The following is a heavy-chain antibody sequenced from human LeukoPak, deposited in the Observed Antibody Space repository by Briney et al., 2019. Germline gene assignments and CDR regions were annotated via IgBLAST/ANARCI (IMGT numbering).Heavy chain of an antibody. Sequence: PSETLSLTCAVSGGSITTTNWWSWVRQPPGKGLEWIGEVHLNGATNYNPSLESRFSMSIDKSNNHLSLEVTSVTAADTAMYYCTRESGAFSPFGFWGQGTLVTASS. D-gene: IGHD1-26*01. CDR1: GGSITTTNW. V-gene: IGHV4-4*02. CDR2: VHLNGAT. CDR3: TRESGAFSPFGF. J-gene: IGHJ4*02.